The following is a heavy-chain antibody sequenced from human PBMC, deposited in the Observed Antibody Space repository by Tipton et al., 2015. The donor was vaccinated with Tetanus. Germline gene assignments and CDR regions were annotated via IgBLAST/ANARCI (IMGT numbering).Heavy chain of an antibody. D-gene: IGHD1-26*01. CDR2: FFYSGGT. Sequence: TLSLTCTVSGGSVSSGSYYWSWIRQPSGKGLEWIGYFFYSGGTNYNTSLKSRVSMAVGTSKNQFSLQLRSVTAADTAVYYCARGDGYHYYYHMDVWGRGTTVTVSS. CDR3: ARGDGYHYYYHMDV. J-gene: IGHJ6*04. V-gene: IGHV4-61*01. CDR1: GGSVSSGSYY.